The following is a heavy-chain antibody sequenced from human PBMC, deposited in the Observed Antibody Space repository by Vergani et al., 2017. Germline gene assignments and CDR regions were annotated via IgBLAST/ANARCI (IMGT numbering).Heavy chain of an antibody. J-gene: IGHJ4*02. V-gene: IGHV3-9*01. CDR1: GFVFDEYA. Sequence: EVQLVTSGGGLVQPGGSLRLSCAASGFVFDEYALHWVRQSPGKGLEWVSGISWNRGKIAYADSVKGRFTSSRDHAKKSLYLQMNNLRPEDTAFYYCVKDTGIQLWQHFESWGQGILVTVSS. CDR2: ISWNRGKI. D-gene: IGHD3-16*01. CDR3: VKDTGIQLWQHFES.